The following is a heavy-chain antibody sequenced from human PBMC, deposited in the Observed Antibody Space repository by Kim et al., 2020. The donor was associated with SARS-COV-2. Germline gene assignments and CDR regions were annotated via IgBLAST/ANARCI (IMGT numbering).Heavy chain of an antibody. CDR1: GGSISNTNW. CDR2: IYHSGRT. D-gene: IGHD2-21*02. Sequence: SETLSLTCAVSGGSISNTNWWTWVRQPPGKGLEWIGEIYHSGRTNYNPSLKSRVTILVDKSKNQFTLRLSSVTAADSAVYYCARDPGYGGDSGGFDMWGPGTRVTVCS. CDR3: ARDPGYGGDSGGFDM. V-gene: IGHV4-4*02. J-gene: IGHJ3*02.